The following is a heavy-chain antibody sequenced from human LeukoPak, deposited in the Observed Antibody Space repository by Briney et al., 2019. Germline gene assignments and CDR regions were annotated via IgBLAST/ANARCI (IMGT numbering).Heavy chain of an antibody. CDR2: IWYDGGNK. Sequence: GRSLRLSCAASGFTFSSYGMHWVRQAPGKGLEWVAVIWYDGGNKYYADSVKGRFTISRDNSKNTLYLQMNSLRAEDTAVYYCAKSPSSGYYSWFDPWGQGTLVTVSS. D-gene: IGHD3-22*01. CDR3: AKSPSSGYYSWFDP. CDR1: GFTFSSYG. V-gene: IGHV3-33*06. J-gene: IGHJ5*02.